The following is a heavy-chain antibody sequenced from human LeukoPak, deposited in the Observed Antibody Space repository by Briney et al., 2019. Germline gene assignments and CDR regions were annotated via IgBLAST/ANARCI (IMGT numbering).Heavy chain of an antibody. Sequence: GGSLRLSCAASGFTVSSSYMYWVRQAPGKGLEWVSFFYRGDSTYYAESVRGRFTISRDNSKNTLYLLMNSLIPEDTAVYYCARDRGRVSYWCFDLWGRGTLVTVSS. D-gene: IGHD3-10*01. CDR2: FYRGDST. CDR3: ARDRGRVSYWCFDL. V-gene: IGHV3-53*01. J-gene: IGHJ2*01. CDR1: GFTVSSSY.